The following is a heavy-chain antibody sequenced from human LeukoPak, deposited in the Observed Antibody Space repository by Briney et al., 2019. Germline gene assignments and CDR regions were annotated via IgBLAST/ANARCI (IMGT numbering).Heavy chain of an antibody. CDR1: GFTFSSYE. CDR2: IYSGGST. V-gene: IGHV3-66*01. Sequence: GGSLRLSCAASGFTFSSYEMNWVRQAPGKGLEWVSVIYSGGSTYYADSVKGRFTISRDNSKNTLYLQMNSLRAEDTAVYYCARVENPAAAALAYWGQGTLVTVSS. D-gene: IGHD6-13*01. CDR3: ARVENPAAAALAY. J-gene: IGHJ4*02.